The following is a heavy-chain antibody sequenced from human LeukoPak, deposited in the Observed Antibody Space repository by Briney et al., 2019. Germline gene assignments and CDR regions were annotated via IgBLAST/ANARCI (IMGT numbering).Heavy chain of an antibody. V-gene: IGHV3-23*01. CDR1: GFTFSSYA. CDR3: AKEPSYCTNGVCYSRVFDR. D-gene: IGHD2-8*01. J-gene: IGHJ5*02. Sequence: GGSLRLSCAASGFTFSSYAMHWVRQAPGKGLEWVSAISGSGDGTYYADSVKGRFTISRDNSKNTLYLQMSGLRAEDTAVYYCAKEPSYCTNGVCYSRVFDRWGQGTLVTVSS. CDR2: ISGSGDGT.